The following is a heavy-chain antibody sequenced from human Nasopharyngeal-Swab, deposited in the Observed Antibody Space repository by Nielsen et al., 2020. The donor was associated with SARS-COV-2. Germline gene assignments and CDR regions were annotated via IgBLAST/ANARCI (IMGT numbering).Heavy chain of an antibody. Sequence: GGSLRLSCAASGFTFSSYAMSWVRQAPGKGLEWVSAISGSGGSTYYADSVKGRFTISRDNSKNTLYLQMNSLRAEDTAVYCCAKDYYDSSGYHPDAFDIWGQGTTVTVSS. CDR2: ISGSGGST. D-gene: IGHD3-22*01. CDR3: AKDYYDSSGYHPDAFDI. V-gene: IGHV3-23*01. J-gene: IGHJ3*02. CDR1: GFTFSSYA.